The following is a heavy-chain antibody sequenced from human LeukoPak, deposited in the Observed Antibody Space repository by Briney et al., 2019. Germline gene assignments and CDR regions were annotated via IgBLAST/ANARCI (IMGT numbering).Heavy chain of an antibody. J-gene: IGHJ4*02. CDR1: GFTFSSYA. V-gene: IGHV3-30-3*01. Sequence: GGSLRLSCAASGFTFSSYAMHWVRQAPGKGLEWVAVISYDGSNKYYADSVKGRFTISRDNSKNTLYLQMNSLKASDTAMYYCARPPPAAMAPYYFDYWGQGTLVTVSS. CDR2: ISYDGSNK. D-gene: IGHD5-18*01. CDR3: ARPPPAAMAPYYFDY.